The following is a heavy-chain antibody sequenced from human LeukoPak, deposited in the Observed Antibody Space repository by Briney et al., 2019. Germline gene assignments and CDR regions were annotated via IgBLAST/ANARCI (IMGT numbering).Heavy chain of an antibody. Sequence: ASVKVSCKASGYTFTGYYMHWVRQAPGQGLEWMGWINPNSGGTNYAQKFQGRVTMTRDTSISTAYMELSRLRSDDTAVYYCARVGPLVGARSMDYWGQGTLVTVSS. CDR3: ARVGPLVGARSMDY. CDR1: GYTFTGYY. D-gene: IGHD1-26*01. J-gene: IGHJ4*02. V-gene: IGHV1-2*02. CDR2: INPNSGGT.